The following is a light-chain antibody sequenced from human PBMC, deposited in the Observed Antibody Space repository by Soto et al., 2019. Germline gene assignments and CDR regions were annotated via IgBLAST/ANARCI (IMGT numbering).Light chain of an antibody. CDR2: DAS. V-gene: IGKV1-5*01. CDR1: QSISSW. J-gene: IGKJ1*01. Sequence: DIQMTQSPSTLSASVGDRVTITCRASQSISSWLAWYQQKLGKAPKLLIYDASSLESGVPSRFSGSGSGTEFTLTISSLQPDDFATYYCQQYNSWGTFGQGTKVEIK. CDR3: QQYNSWGT.